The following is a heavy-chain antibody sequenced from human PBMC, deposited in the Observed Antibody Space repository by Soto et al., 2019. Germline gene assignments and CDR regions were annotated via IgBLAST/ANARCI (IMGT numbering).Heavy chain of an antibody. CDR1: GGSISSSSYY. CDR3: ARGQLVRWLLSYYFDY. V-gene: IGHV4-39*07. CDR2: INHSGST. D-gene: IGHD3-3*01. Sequence: PSETLSLTCAVSGGSISSSSYYWGWIRQPPGKGLEWIGEINHSGSTNYNPSLKSRVTISVDTSKNQFSLKLSSVTAADTAVYYCARGQLVRWLLSYYFDYWGQGTLVTVS. J-gene: IGHJ4*02.